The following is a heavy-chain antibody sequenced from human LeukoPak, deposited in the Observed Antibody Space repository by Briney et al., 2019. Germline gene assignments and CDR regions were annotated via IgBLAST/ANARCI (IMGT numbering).Heavy chain of an antibody. CDR1: GGSISSYY. V-gene: IGHV4-59*01. CDR3: ARSDSGLDY. J-gene: IGHJ4*02. D-gene: IGHD5-12*01. Sequence: SEALSLTCTVSGGSISSYYWSWIRQPPGKGLEWIGYIYYSGSTNYNPSLKSRVTISVDTSKNQFSLKLSSVTAADTAVYYCARSDSGLDYWGQGTLVTVSS. CDR2: IYYSGST.